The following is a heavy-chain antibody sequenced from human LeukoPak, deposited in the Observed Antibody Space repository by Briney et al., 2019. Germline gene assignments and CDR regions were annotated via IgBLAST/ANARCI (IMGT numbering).Heavy chain of an antibody. Sequence: SETLSLTCTVSGGSISSYYWSWIRQPPGKGLEWIGYIYYSGSTNYDPSLKSRVTISVDTSKNQFSLKLSSVTAADTAVYYCARGRVEYYYGSGSSLDYWGQGTLVTVSS. J-gene: IGHJ4*02. D-gene: IGHD3-10*01. V-gene: IGHV4-59*12. CDR1: GGSISSYY. CDR2: IYYSGST. CDR3: ARGRVEYYYGSGSSLDY.